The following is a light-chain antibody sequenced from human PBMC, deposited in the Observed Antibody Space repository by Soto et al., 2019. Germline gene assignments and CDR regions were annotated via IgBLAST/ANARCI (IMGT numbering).Light chain of an antibody. CDR2: DAS. CDR1: QSVSSY. CDR3: QQRSHWPPYT. V-gene: IGKV3-11*01. J-gene: IGKJ2*01. Sequence: EIVLTQSPATLSLSPGERATLSCRASQSVSSYLAWYQQKPGQAPRLLIYDASNRATGIPARFSGSGSGTDFTLTIGSLEPEDFAVYYCQQRSHWPPYTFGQGTKLEIK.